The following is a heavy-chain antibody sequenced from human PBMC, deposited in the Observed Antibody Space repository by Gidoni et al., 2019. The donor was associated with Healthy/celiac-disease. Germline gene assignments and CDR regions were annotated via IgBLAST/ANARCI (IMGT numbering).Heavy chain of an antibody. D-gene: IGHD1-26*01. V-gene: IGHV4-34*01. CDR1: GGSFSGYY. CDR3: ARKVGRSGSYSRGFDY. Sequence: QVQLQRWGAGLLKPSETLSLTCAVYGGSFSGYYWSWIRQPPGKGLEWIGEINHSGSPNYNPSLKSRVTISVDMSKNQFSLKLSSVTAADTAVYYCARKVGRSGSYSRGFDYWGQGTLVTVSS. CDR2: INHSGSP. J-gene: IGHJ4*02.